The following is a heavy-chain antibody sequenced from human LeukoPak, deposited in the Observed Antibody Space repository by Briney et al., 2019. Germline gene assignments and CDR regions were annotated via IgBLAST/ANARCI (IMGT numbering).Heavy chain of an antibody. J-gene: IGHJ4*02. CDR1: GGSISSYY. CDR2: IYYSGST. D-gene: IGHD2-2*02. Sequence: SETLSLTCTVSGGSISSYYWSWIRQPPGKGLEWIGYIYYSGSTNYNPSLKSRVTISVDTSKNQFSLKLSSVTAADTAVYYCARGYCSSSGCYNAYDYWGQGTPVTVSS. V-gene: IGHV4-59*01. CDR3: ARGYCSSSGCYNAYDY.